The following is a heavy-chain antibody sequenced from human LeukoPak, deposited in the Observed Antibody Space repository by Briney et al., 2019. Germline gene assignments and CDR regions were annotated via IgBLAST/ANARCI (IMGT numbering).Heavy chain of an antibody. CDR3: ARDLGPVATAGTEFDY. D-gene: IGHD6-13*01. Sequence: GRSLRLSCAASGLTFSSYAMHWVRQAPGKGLEWVAVISYDGSNKYYADSVKGRFTISRDNSKNTLYLQMNSLRAEDTAVYYCARDLGPVATAGTEFDYWGQGTLVTVSS. CDR1: GLTFSSYA. CDR2: ISYDGSNK. V-gene: IGHV3-30*04. J-gene: IGHJ4*02.